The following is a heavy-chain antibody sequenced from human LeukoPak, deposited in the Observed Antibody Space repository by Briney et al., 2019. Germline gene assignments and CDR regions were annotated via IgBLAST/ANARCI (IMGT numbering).Heavy chain of an antibody. Sequence: SETLSLTCTVSGYSISSGYYWGWIRQPPGKGLEWIGYIYYSGNTNYNPSLKSRVTISVDTSKNQFSPKLSSVTAADTAVYYCARDRLRFVYWGQGTLVTVSS. V-gene: IGHV4-38-2*02. CDR1: GYSISSGYY. J-gene: IGHJ4*02. CDR3: ARDRLRFVY. CDR2: IYYSGNT.